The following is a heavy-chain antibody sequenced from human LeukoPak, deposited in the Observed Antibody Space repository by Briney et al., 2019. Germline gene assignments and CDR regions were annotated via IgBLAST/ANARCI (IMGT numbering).Heavy chain of an antibody. D-gene: IGHD2-2*02. Sequence: GASVKVSCKASGYTFTGYYMHWVRQAPGQGLEWMGWINPNSGGTNYAQKFQGWVTMTRDTSISTAYMELSRLRSDGTAVYYCASGGYCSGSTCYNDYWGQGTLVTVSS. J-gene: IGHJ4*02. CDR1: GYTFTGYY. CDR3: ASGGYCSGSTCYNDY. V-gene: IGHV1-2*04. CDR2: INPNSGGT.